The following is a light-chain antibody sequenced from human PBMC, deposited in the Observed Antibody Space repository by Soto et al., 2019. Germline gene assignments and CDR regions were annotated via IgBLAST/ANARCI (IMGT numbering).Light chain of an antibody. J-gene: IGLJ2*01. CDR1: NIEIKS. V-gene: IGLV3-21*02. CDR3: QVWDTTNPVI. CDR2: DDG. Sequence: SYELTQPPSGSVAPGQTARITCGGNNIEIKSVHWYQQKPGQAPVLVVYDDGDRTTGIPERFSGSKSGITATLTTSSVEAGDEADYYCQVWDTTNPVIFGGGTKLTVL.